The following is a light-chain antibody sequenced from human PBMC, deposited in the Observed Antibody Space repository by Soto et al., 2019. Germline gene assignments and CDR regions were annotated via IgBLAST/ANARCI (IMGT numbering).Light chain of an antibody. CDR3: QVWDSSSDNYV. Sequence: SYELTQPPSVSVAPGKTARITGGGTNIGSKSVHWYQQKPGQAPVLVIYYDSDRPSGIPERFSGSNSGNTATLTISRVEAGDEADYYCQVWDSSSDNYVFGTGTKLTVL. J-gene: IGLJ1*01. V-gene: IGLV3-21*04. CDR1: NIGSKS. CDR2: YDS.